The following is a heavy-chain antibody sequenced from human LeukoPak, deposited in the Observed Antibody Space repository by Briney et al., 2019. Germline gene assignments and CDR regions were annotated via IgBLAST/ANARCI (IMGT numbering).Heavy chain of an antibody. Sequence: PGGSLRLSCLTSGFTFRDYGLGWVRQAPGKGLEWVGFIRSKAYGGTTEYAASVKGRFTISRDDSKSIAYLQMNSLKTEDTAVYYCTRDAYYYDSSGWCYFDYWGQGTLVTVSS. CDR1: GFTFRDYG. V-gene: IGHV3-49*04. D-gene: IGHD3-22*01. J-gene: IGHJ4*02. CDR3: TRDAYYYDSSGWCYFDY. CDR2: IRSKAYGGTT.